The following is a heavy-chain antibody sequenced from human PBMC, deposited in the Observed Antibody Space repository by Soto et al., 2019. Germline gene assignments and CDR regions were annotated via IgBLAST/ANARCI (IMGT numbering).Heavy chain of an antibody. Sequence: GGSLKVSCKGSGYSFTSYWIGWVRQMPGKGLEWMGIIYPGDSDTRYSPSFQGQVTISADKSISTAYLQWSSLKASDTAMYYCARLLGYCSGGSCYGPLSNWFDPWGQGTLVTVTS. CDR1: GYSFTSYW. CDR2: IYPGDSDT. J-gene: IGHJ5*02. D-gene: IGHD2-15*01. CDR3: ARLLGYCSGGSCYGPLSNWFDP. V-gene: IGHV5-51*01.